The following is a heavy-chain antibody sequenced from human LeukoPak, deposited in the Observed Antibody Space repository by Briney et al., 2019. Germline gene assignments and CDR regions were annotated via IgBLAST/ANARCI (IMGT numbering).Heavy chain of an antibody. D-gene: IGHD4-17*01. CDR3: ARGHTAVTRHFDF. CDR2: ISYDGSNK. V-gene: IGHV3-30*04. Sequence: GGSLRLSCAASGFTFSSYAMHWVRQAPGKGLEWVAVISYDGSNKYYADSVKGRFTISRDNAKNSLYLQMNSLRAEDTAVYYCARGHTAVTRHFDFWGQGTLVTVSS. CDR1: GFTFSSYA. J-gene: IGHJ4*02.